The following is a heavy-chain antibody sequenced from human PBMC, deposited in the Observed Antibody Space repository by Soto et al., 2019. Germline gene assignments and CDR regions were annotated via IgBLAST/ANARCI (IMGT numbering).Heavy chain of an antibody. V-gene: IGHV3-74*01. D-gene: IGHD1-26*01. CDR3: ARYASFSATSYWYYGMDV. J-gene: IGHJ6*02. CDR2: INSDGSST. CDR1: GFTFSSYW. Sequence: GGSLRLSXAASGFTFSSYWMHWLRQAPGKGLVWVSRINSDGSSTSYADSVKGRFTISRDNAKNTLYLQMNSLRAEDTAVYYCARYASFSATSYWYYGMDVWGQGTTVTVSS.